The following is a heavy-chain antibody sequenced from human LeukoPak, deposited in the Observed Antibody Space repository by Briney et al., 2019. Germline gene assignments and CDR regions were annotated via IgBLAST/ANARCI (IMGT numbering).Heavy chain of an antibody. CDR2: INPNSGGT. D-gene: IGHD5-12*01. V-gene: IGHV1-2*02. CDR1: GYTFTGYY. Sequence: ASVKVSCKASGYTFTGYYMHWVRQAPGQGLEWMGWINPNSGGTNYAQKFQGRVTMTRDTSISTAYMELSRLRSDDTAVYYCARDPGYSGYDYVDGDYWGQGTLVTVSS. J-gene: IGHJ4*02. CDR3: ARDPGYSGYDYVDGDY.